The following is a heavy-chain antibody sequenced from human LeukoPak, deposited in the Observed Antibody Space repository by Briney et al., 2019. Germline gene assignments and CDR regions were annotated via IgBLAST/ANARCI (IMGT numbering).Heavy chain of an antibody. CDR1: GGSISSYY. CDR2: IYTSGST. J-gene: IGHJ6*03. V-gene: IGHV4-4*07. CDR3: ARDWFPLMDYYMDV. Sequence: PSETLSLTCTASGGSISSYYWSWIRQPAGKGLEWIGRIYTSGSTNYNPSLKSRVTMSVDTSKNQFSLKLSSVTAADTAVYHCARDWFPLMDYYMDVWGKGTTVTVSS. D-gene: IGHD2-8*01.